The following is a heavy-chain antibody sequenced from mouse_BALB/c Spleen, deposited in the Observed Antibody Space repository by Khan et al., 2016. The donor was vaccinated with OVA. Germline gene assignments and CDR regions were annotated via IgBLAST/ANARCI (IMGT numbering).Heavy chain of an antibody. CDR1: GYSFTSYY. CDR2: IDPFNGST. CDR3: ARNGITTWFAY. J-gene: IGHJ3*01. D-gene: IGHD2-4*01. V-gene: IGHV1S135*01. Sequence: EVQLQESGPELMKPGASVKISCKASGYSFTSYYIHWMKQSHGKSLEWIGYIDPFNGSTNYNQKFKGKATLTVDKSSNTAYMHLSSLTSEDSAVYYCARNGITTWFAYWGQGTLVTVSA.